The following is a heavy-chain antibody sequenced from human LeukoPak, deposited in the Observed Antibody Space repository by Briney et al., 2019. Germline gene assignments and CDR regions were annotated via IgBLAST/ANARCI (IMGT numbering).Heavy chain of an antibody. J-gene: IGHJ4*02. V-gene: IGHV4-34*01. D-gene: IGHD3-3*01. Sequence: SETLSLTCAVYGGSFSGYYWSWIRQPPGKGLEWIGEINHSGSTNYNPSLKSRVTISVDTSKNHFSLNLRSVTAADTAVYYCARGVLEWSYWGQGTLVTVSS. CDR3: ARGVLEWSY. CDR1: GGSFSGYY. CDR2: INHSGST.